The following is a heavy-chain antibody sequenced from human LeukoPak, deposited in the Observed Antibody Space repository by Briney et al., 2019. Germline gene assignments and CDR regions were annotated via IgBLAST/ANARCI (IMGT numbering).Heavy chain of an antibody. CDR1: GGTFSNYA. CDR3: ARDGTPIYSSGWVYMDV. J-gene: IGHJ6*04. Sequence: ASVKVSCKASGGTFSNYAISWVRQAPGQGLEWMGWISAYNGNTNYAQKLQGRVTMTEDTSTDTAYMELSSLRSEDTAVYYCARDGTPIYSSGWVYMDVWGKGTTVTISS. D-gene: IGHD6-25*01. V-gene: IGHV1-18*01. CDR2: ISAYNGNT.